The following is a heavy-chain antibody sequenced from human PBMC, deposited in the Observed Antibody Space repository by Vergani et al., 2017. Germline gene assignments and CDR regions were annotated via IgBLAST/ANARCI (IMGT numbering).Heavy chain of an antibody. V-gene: IGHV4-34*01. CDR3: ARGVPLDY. CDR1: GGSFSGYY. CDR2: INHSGST. J-gene: IGHJ4*02. D-gene: IGHD2-2*01. Sequence: QVQLQQWGAGLLKPSETLSLTCAVSGGSFSGYYWSWIRQPPGKGLEWIGEINHSGSTNYNPSLKSRVTISVDTSKNQFSLKLSSVTAADTAVYYCARGVPLDYWGQGTLVTVSS.